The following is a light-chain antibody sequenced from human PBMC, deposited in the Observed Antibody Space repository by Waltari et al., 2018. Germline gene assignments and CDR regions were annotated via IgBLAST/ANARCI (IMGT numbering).Light chain of an antibody. CDR1: QSVSRA. CDR2: GAS. V-gene: IGKV3-20*01. J-gene: IGKJ1*01. CDR3: QEYVTLPAT. Sequence: EIVLTQSPGTLSLSPGERATLSCRASQSVSRALAWYQQKPGQAPRLLIYGASSRATGIPDRFSGSGFGTDFSLTISRLEPEDFAVYYCQEYVTLPATFGQGTKVEI.